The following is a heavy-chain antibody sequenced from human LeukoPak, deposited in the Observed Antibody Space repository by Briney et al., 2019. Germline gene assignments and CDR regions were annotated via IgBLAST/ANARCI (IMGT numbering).Heavy chain of an antibody. CDR2: ISSSSSYI. CDR1: GFTFSSYG. Sequence: RPGGSLRLSCAASGFTFSSYGMHWVRQAPGKGLEWVSSISSSSSYIYYADSVKGRFAISRDNAKNSLYLQMNSLRAEDTAVYYCARDPGDLLIASPWGQGTLVTVSS. CDR3: ARDPGDLLIASP. D-gene: IGHD2-21*01. V-gene: IGHV3-21*01. J-gene: IGHJ5*02.